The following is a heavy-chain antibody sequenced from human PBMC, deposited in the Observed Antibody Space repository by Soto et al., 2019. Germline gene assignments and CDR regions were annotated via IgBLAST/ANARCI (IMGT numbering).Heavy chain of an antibody. Sequence: QVQLVQSGAEVKKHGASVKVSCKASGYTFTSYAMHWVRQAPGQRLEWMGWINAGNGNTKYSQKFQGRVTITRDTSASTAYMELSSLRSEDTAVYYCAVDCSGGSCYSNWFDPWGQGTLVTVSS. CDR3: AVDCSGGSCYSNWFDP. D-gene: IGHD2-15*01. CDR1: GYTFTSYA. V-gene: IGHV1-3*01. CDR2: INAGNGNT. J-gene: IGHJ5*02.